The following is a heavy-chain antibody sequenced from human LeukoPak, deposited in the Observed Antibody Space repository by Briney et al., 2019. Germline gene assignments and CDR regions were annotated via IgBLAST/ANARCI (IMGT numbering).Heavy chain of an antibody. CDR2: IRKDGSIK. V-gene: IGHV3-30*02. J-gene: IGHJ4*02. D-gene: IGHD5-18*01. Sequence: GGSLRLSCATSGFNFSNYGIHWVRQAPGKGLDWVAFIRKDGSIKYYADSVKGRFTISKDNSKNTLYLQMNSLRAEDTAVYYCANDLGWIQLNLGRGQGTLVTVSS. CDR3: ANDLGWIQLNLG. CDR1: GFNFSNYG.